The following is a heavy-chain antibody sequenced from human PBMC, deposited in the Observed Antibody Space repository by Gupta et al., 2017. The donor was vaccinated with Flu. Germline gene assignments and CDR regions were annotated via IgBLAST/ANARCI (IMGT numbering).Heavy chain of an antibody. D-gene: IGHD2-2*01. Sequence: QVQLVQSGADVKKPGSAVKVSCKASGGTFSSYAISWMRQAPGQGLEWMGGIIPIFGTANYAQKFQGRVTITADESTSTAYMELSSLRSEDVAVYYCARVLPFHCSSTSCYVGYYYYGMDVWGQGTTVTVSS. V-gene: IGHV1-69*01. J-gene: IGHJ6*02. CDR3: ARVLPFHCSSTSCYVGYYYYGMDV. CDR2: IIPIFGTA. CDR1: GGTFSSYA.